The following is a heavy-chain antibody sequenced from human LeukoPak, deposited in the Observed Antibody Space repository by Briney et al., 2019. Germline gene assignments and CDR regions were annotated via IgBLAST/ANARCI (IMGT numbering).Heavy chain of an antibody. CDR2: MYYSGST. J-gene: IGHJ3*02. CDR1: GGSISSSSYY. Sequence: SETLSLTCIVSGGSISSSSYYWGWLRQPPGKGLEWIGSMYYSGSTYYNPSLKSRVIISVDTSKNQFSLKLSSVTAADTAVYYCARVRLCSGWYCDAFDIWGQGTMVTVSS. D-gene: IGHD6-19*01. CDR3: ARVRLCSGWYCDAFDI. V-gene: IGHV4-39*07.